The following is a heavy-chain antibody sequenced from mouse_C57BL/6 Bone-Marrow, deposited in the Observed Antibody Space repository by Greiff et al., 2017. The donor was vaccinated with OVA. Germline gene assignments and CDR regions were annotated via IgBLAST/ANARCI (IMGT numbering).Heavy chain of an antibody. CDR2: IYPGSGNT. CDR1: GYTFTDYY. J-gene: IGHJ2*01. V-gene: IGHV1-76*01. CDR3: ARGGPHGDY. Sequence: QVQLKESGAELVRPGASVKLSCKASGYTFTDYYINWVKQRPGQGLEWIARIYPGSGNTYYNEKFKGKATLTAEKSSSTAYMQLSSLTSEDSAVYFCARGGPHGDYWGQGTTLTVSS. D-gene: IGHD3-3*01.